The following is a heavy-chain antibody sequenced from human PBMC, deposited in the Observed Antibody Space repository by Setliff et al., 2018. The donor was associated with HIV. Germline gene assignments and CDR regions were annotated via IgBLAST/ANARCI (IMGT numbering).Heavy chain of an antibody. Sequence: PGGSLRLSCAASGFTFDDYAMHWVRQAPGKGLEWVSGLSWNSGSIGYADSVKGRFTISRDNAKNSLYLQTNSLRAEDTALYYCAKDIRHSGYDHFDYWGQGTLVTVSS. CDR1: GFTFDDYA. CDR3: AKDIRHSGYDHFDY. D-gene: IGHD5-12*01. J-gene: IGHJ4*02. CDR2: LSWNSGSI. V-gene: IGHV3-9*01.